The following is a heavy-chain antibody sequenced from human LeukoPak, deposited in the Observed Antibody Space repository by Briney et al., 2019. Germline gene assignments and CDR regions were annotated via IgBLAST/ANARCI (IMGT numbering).Heavy chain of an antibody. CDR2: IYYSGST. Sequence: SETLSLTCTVSGGSISSGDYYWSWIRQPPGKGLEWIGYIYYSGSTYYNPSLKSRVTISVDTSKNQFSLKLSSVTAADTVVYYCARASFAPGVGDYWGQGTLVTVSS. D-gene: IGHD3-10*01. CDR3: ARASFAPGVGDY. V-gene: IGHV4-30-4*08. CDR1: GGSISSGDYY. J-gene: IGHJ4*02.